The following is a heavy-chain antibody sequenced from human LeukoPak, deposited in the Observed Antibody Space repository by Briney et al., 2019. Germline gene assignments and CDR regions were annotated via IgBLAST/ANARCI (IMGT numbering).Heavy chain of an antibody. CDR3: VREPAYCGGDRYACDY. D-gene: IGHD2-21*02. J-gene: IGHJ4*02. Sequence: PGGSLRLSCAASGFTFSSYEMNWVRQAPGKGLEWVSYISSSGSTIYYADSVKGRFTISRDNAKNSLYLQMNSLRAEDTAVYYCVREPAYCGGDRYACDYWGQGTLVSVSS. CDR2: ISSSGSTI. V-gene: IGHV3-48*03. CDR1: GFTFSSYE.